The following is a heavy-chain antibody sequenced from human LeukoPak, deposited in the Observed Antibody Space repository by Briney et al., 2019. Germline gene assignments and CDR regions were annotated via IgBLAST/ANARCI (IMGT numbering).Heavy chain of an antibody. D-gene: IGHD6-6*01. J-gene: IGHJ1*01. CDR2: ISGSDGST. Sequence: QSGGSLRLSCAASGFIFTSYAMSWVRQAPGKGLEWVSAISGSDGSTYYADSVKGRFTISRDNSKNTLYLQMNSLRAEDTAVYYCTTDRYSSSPNRYFQHWGQSNAVTVSS. V-gene: IGHV3-23*01. CDR1: GFIFTSYA. CDR3: TTDRYSSSPNRYFQH.